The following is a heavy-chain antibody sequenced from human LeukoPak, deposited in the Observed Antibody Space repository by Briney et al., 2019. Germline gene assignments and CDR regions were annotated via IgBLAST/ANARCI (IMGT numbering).Heavy chain of an antibody. CDR3: ARHRPFTYYYDSSGYYHFDY. Sequence: PGRSLRLSCAASGFTFSSYGMHWVRQAPGKGLEWVAVIWYDGSNKYYADSVKGRFTISRDNSKNTLYLQMNSLRAEDTAVYYCARHRPFTYYYDSSGYYHFDYWGQGTLVTVSS. V-gene: IGHV3-33*01. D-gene: IGHD3-22*01. CDR1: GFTFSSYG. J-gene: IGHJ4*02. CDR2: IWYDGSNK.